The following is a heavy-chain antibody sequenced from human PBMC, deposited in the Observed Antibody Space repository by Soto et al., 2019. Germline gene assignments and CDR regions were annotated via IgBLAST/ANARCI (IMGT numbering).Heavy chain of an antibody. CDR3: ARGGGPPYCSGGSCHYYYYMDV. D-gene: IGHD2-15*01. CDR2: INPNSGGT. CDR1: GYTFTGYY. Sequence: ASVKVSCKASGYTFTGYYMHWVRQAPGQGLEWMGWINPNSGGTNYAQKFQGWVTMTRDTSVSTAYMELSRLRSDDTAVYYCARGGGPPYCSGGSCHYYYYMDVWGKGTTVTVSS. V-gene: IGHV1-2*04. J-gene: IGHJ6*03.